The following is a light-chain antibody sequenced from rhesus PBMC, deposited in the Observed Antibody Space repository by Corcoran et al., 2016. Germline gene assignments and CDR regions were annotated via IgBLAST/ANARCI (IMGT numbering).Light chain of an antibody. V-gene: IGKV1-74*01. J-gene: IGKJ2*01. Sequence: DIQMTQSPSSLSASVGDRVTITCRTRENVNNYLNWYQQKPGKAPKLLIYKASTLQSGVPSRVRGSGSGTDYTFTISSLQSEDVATYYCQHNYGTPYSFGQGTKVEIK. CDR1: ENVNNY. CDR3: QHNYGTPYS. CDR2: KAS.